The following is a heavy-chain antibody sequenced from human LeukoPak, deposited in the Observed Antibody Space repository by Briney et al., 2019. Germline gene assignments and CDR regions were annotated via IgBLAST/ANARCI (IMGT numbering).Heavy chain of an antibody. CDR2: ISYDGSNK. V-gene: IGHV3-30*18. Sequence: PGGSLRLSCAASGFTFSSYGMHWVRQAPGKGLEWVAVISYDGSNKYYADSVKGRFTISRDNSKNTLYLQMNSLRAEDTAVYYCAKDSRTRVKDFDYWGQGTLVTVSS. CDR3: AKDSRTRVKDFDY. D-gene: IGHD1-1*01. J-gene: IGHJ4*02. CDR1: GFTFSSYG.